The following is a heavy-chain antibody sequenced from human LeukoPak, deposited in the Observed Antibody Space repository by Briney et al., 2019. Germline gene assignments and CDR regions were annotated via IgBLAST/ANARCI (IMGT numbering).Heavy chain of an antibody. CDR3: AKDASPEIATTLDY. V-gene: IGHV3-30*18. D-gene: IGHD4-17*01. CDR1: GFTFSSYG. J-gene: IGHJ4*02. CDR2: ISYDGSNK. Sequence: GGSLRLSCAASGFTFSSYGMHWVRQAPGKGLEWVAVISYDGSNKYYADSVKGRFTISRDNSKNTLYLQMNSLRAEDTAVYYCAKDASPEIATTLDYWGQGTLVTVSS.